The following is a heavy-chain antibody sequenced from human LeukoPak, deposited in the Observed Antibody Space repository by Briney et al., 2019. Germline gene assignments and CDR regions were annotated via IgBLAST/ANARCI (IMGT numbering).Heavy chain of an antibody. Sequence: ASETLSLTCAVYGGSFSGYYWSWIRQPPGKGLEWIGEINHSGSTNYNPSLKSRVTISVDTSKNQFSLKLSSVTAADTAVYYCARHIREHFDWSLDYWGQGTLVTVSS. CDR1: GGSFSGYY. J-gene: IGHJ4*02. CDR3: ARHIREHFDWSLDY. D-gene: IGHD3-9*01. V-gene: IGHV4-34*01. CDR2: INHSGST.